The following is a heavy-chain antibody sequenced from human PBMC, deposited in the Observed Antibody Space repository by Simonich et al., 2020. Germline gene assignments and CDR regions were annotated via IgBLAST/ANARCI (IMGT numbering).Heavy chain of an antibody. V-gene: IGHV3-30*07. CDR1: GFTFSSYA. CDR2: ISNDGSNK. D-gene: IGHD2-21*02. J-gene: IGHJ4*02. CDR3: ARDGERYCGGDCYSYFDY. Sequence: QVQLVESGGGVVQPGRSLRLSCAASGFTFSSYAMHGVRQAPGKGLEWVAIISNDGSNKNYADSVKGRFTISRDNSKNTLYLQMNSLRAEDTAVYYCARDGERYCGGDCYSYFDYWGQGTLVTVSS.